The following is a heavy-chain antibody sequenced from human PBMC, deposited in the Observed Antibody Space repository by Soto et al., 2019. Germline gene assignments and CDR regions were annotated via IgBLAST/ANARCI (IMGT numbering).Heavy chain of an antibody. CDR2: IWYDGSNK. V-gene: IGHV3-33*01. CDR3: ARDPDTVVVPDYYYYGMDV. Sequence: GGSLRLSCAASGFTFSSYGMHWVRQAPGKGLEWVAVIWYDGSNKYYADSVKGRFTISRDNSKNTLSLQMNSLRAEDTAVYYCARDPDTVVVPDYYYYGMDVWGQGTTVTVSS. D-gene: IGHD2-2*01. J-gene: IGHJ6*02. CDR1: GFTFSSYG.